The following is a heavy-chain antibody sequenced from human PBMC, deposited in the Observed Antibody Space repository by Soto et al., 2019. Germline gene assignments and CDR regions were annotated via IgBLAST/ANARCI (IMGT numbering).Heavy chain of an antibody. D-gene: IGHD3-16*02. J-gene: IGHJ5*02. V-gene: IGHV1-3*01. CDR2: INAGNGNT. CDR1: GYTFTSYS. CDR3: AREDDYIWGSYRHPDHNWFDP. Sequence: GASVKVSCKASGYTFTSYSMHWARQALGQRLEWMGWINAGNGNTKYSQKFQGRVTITRDTSASTAYMELSSLRSEDTAVYYCAREDDYIWGSYRHPDHNWFDPWGQGTLVTVSS.